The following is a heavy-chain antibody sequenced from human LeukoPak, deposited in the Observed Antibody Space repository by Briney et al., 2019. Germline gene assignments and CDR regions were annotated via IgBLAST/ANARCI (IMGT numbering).Heavy chain of an antibody. CDR2: ISAYNGNT. V-gene: IGHV1-18*01. J-gene: IGHJ6*03. D-gene: IGHD1-1*01. CDR3: ARAKLATYYMDV. Sequence: ASVKVSCKASGYTFTSYGISWLRQAPGQGLEWMGWISAYNGNTNYAQKLQGRVTMTTDTSTSTAYMELRSLRSDDTAVYYCARAKLATYYMDVWGKGTTVTVSS. CDR1: GYTFTSYG.